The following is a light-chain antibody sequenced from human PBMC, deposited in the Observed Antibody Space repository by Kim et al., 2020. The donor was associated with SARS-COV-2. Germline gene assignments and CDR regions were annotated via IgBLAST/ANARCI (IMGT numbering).Light chain of an antibody. CDR2: TAS. J-gene: IGKJ2*01. CDR3: QQNYRSPPT. CDR1: QNINRY. Sequence: DIQMTQSPSSLSASVGDRVTITCRASQNINRYLNWYQQKPGKVPKLLISTASTLQTGVPSRFSGSGSGTDFTLTINSLQPEDFATYYCQQNYRSPPTFGQGTKLEI. V-gene: IGKV1-39*01.